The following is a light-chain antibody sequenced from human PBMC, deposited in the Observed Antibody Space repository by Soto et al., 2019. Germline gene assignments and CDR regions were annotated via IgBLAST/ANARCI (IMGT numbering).Light chain of an antibody. Sequence: DIQMTQPPSTRSASVGDGVTITCRASQSISSWLAWYQQKPGKAPKFLMYDVSTLESGVPLRFSGSGSGTEFTLTINSLQPDDFATYYCQSYRNFSWTFGQGTKVDIK. V-gene: IGKV1-5*01. J-gene: IGKJ1*01. CDR1: QSISSW. CDR3: QSYRNFSWT. CDR2: DVS.